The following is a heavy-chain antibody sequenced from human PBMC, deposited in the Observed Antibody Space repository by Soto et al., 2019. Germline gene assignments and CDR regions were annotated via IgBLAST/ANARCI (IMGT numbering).Heavy chain of an antibody. V-gene: IGHV1-69*02. CDR2: IIPILGIA. J-gene: IGHJ5*02. CDR3: ASSRFRRYEHGDWFDP. Sequence: QVQLVQSGAGVKKPGSSVKVSCKASGGTFSRYTISWVRQAPGQGLEWMGRIIPILGIANYAQKFQGRVTITADKSTSTAYMELNSLRSEDTAVYYCASSRFRRYEHGDWFDPWGQGTLVTVSS. D-gene: IGHD5-12*01. CDR1: GGTFSRYT.